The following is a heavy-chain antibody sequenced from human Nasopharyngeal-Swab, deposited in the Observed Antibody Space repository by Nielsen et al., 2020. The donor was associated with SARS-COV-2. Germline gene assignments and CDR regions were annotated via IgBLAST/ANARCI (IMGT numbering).Heavy chain of an antibody. Sequence: VRQAPGKGLEWVAVISYDGSNKYYADSVKGRFTISRDNAKNTLYLQMNSLRAEDTAVYYCARDVGGRDNYWGQGALVTVSS. CDR3: ARDVGGRDNY. CDR2: ISYDGSNK. V-gene: IGHV3-33*05. J-gene: IGHJ4*02. D-gene: IGHD2-15*01.